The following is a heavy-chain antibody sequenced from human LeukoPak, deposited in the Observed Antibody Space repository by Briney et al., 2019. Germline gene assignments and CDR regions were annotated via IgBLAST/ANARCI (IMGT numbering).Heavy chain of an antibody. CDR1: GYTFSSYC. CDR3: ARLAYCSNDVCYSNYYYSMDV. CDR2: IYPDDSDT. V-gene: IGHV5-51*01. J-gene: IGHJ6*03. D-gene: IGHD2-8*01. Sequence: GESLKISCKGSGYTFSSYCIGWVRQMPGKGLEWRGIIYPDDSDTRYSPSFQGQVTISADKSISTAYLQWSSLKASDTAMYYCARLAYCSNDVCYSNYYYSMDVWGKGTTVTVSS.